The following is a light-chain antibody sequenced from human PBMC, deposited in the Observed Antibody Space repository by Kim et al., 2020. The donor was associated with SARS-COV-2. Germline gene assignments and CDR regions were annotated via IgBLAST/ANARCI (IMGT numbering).Light chain of an antibody. CDR1: SSNIGAGFD. Sequence: RVTSSCTGRSSNIGAGFDVHWYQLLPGTAPKPLIHGNNHRPSGVPDRFSGSKSGTSASLAITGLQAEDEADYYCQSYDSSLSGPVFGGGTQLTVL. CDR3: QSYDSSLSGPV. V-gene: IGLV1-40*01. J-gene: IGLJ3*02. CDR2: GNN.